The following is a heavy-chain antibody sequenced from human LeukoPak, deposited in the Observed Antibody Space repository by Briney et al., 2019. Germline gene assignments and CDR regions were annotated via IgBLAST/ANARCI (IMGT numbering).Heavy chain of an antibody. CDR2: ISAYNGNT. CDR1: GYTFTSYG. D-gene: IGHD1-14*01. V-gene: IGHV1-18*01. CDR3: ARYRPGGFDY. J-gene: IGHJ4*02. Sequence: GASVKVSCKASGYTFTSYGISWVRQAPGQGLEWMGWISAYNGNTNYAQKSQGRVTMTRDTSISTAYMELSRLRSDDTAVYYCARYRPGGFDYWGQGTLVTVSS.